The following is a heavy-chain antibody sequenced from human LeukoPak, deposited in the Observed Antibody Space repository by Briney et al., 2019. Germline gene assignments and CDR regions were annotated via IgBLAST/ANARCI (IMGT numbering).Heavy chain of an antibody. D-gene: IGHD6-6*01. CDR2: IFPGDSDT. V-gene: IGHV5-51*01. CDR3: ARQRSIAARPFDY. Sequence: GESLKISCQGSGYVFPNYWIAWVRQMPGKGLEWMGIIFPGDSDTRYSPSFQGQVTISADKSISTAYLQWSSLKASDTAVYYCARQRSIAARPFDYWGQGTLVTVSS. CDR1: GYVFPNYW. J-gene: IGHJ4*02.